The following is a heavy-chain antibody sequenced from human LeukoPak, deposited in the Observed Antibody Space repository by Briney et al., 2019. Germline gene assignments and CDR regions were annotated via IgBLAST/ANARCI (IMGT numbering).Heavy chain of an antibody. J-gene: IGHJ4*02. D-gene: IGHD6-13*01. CDR3: ARDKTGYSSSWYGDFDY. CDR2: ISSSSSYI. Sequence: GGSLRLSCAASGFTFSSYSMNWVRRAPGKGLEWVSSISSSSSYIYYADSVKGRFTISRDNAKNSLYLQMNSLRAEDTAVYYCARDKTGYSSSWYGDFDYWGQGTLVTVSS. CDR1: GFTFSSYS. V-gene: IGHV3-21*01.